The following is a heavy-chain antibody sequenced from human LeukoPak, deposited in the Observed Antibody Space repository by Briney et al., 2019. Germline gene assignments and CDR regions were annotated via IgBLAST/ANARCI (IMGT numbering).Heavy chain of an antibody. CDR2: MYTSGST. CDR1: GVSSGTYY. J-gene: IGHJ2*01. D-gene: IGHD2/OR15-2a*01. CDR3: ARSLGGYFRWYFDL. Sequence: SQTLSLTCTVSGVSSGTYYLNWIRQSAGKGLEWIGRMYTSGSTNYTTSPKNRVTISVDTSKRQFSPNLSSVIAAHTAIYYCARSLGGYFRWYFDLWDRGTLVTASS. V-gene: IGHV4-61*02.